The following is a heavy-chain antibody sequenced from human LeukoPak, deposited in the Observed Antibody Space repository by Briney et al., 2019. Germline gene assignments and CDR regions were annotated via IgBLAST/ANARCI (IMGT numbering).Heavy chain of an antibody. Sequence: GASVKVSCKASGYTFTSYGISWVRQAPGQGLEWMGWISAYNGNTNYAQKLQGRVTMTTDTSASTAYMELSSLRSEDTAVYYCAREGTRRFSSGWSHYYYGMDVWGQGTTVTVSS. D-gene: IGHD6-19*01. CDR1: GYTFTSYG. CDR3: AREGTRRFSSGWSHYYYGMDV. J-gene: IGHJ6*02. CDR2: ISAYNGNT. V-gene: IGHV1-18*01.